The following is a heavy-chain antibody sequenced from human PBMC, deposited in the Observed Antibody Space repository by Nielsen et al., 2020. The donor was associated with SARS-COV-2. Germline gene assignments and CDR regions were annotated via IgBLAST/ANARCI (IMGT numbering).Heavy chain of an antibody. V-gene: IGHV3-30*18. D-gene: IGHD3-16*01. J-gene: IGHJ6*02. CDR2: ISYEGSKK. CDR3: AKRRAVFMLTFGGEGAMDV. CDR1: GFTFNNYG. Sequence: GGSLRLSCAASGFTFNNYGFDWVRQAPGQGLEWVASISYEGSKKYYGDSLTGRFTVSRDNSKNTVYLQMNSLSVEDTAVYHCAKRRAVFMLTFGGEGAMDVWGQGTTVSVSS.